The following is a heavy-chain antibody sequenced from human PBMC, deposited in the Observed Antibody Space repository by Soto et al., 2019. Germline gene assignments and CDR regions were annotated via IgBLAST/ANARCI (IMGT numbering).Heavy chain of an antibody. V-gene: IGHV3-13*05. CDR3: ARAYTGQLPRRADYYYALDV. D-gene: IGHD2-2*01. Sequence: GSLRLSCAASGFSFINYDMDWVLEVSGKGLEWVSAIGAARDPYYLGSVKGRFTVSRDNAQKSLYLQMNNLRAEDTAVYYCARAYTGQLPRRADYYYALDVWGRGTPVTVSS. J-gene: IGHJ6*02. CDR2: IGAARDP. CDR1: GFSFINYD.